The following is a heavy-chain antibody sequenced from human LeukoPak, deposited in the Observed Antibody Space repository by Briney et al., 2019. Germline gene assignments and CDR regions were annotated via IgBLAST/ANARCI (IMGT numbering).Heavy chain of an antibody. J-gene: IGHJ4*02. V-gene: IGHV3-66*02. Sequence: GGSLRLSCAASGFTVSSNYMNWVRQAPGKGLEWVAVIYSDGSTYYTDSVKGRFTISRDNSKNTLHLQMNSLRAEDTAVYYCVRDWNGDYCFEYWGQGTVVTVSS. CDR1: GFTVSSNY. D-gene: IGHD4-17*01. CDR3: VRDWNGDYCFEY. CDR2: IYSDGST.